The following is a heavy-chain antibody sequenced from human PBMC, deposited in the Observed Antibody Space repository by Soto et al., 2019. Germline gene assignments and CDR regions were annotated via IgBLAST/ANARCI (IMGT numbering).Heavy chain of an antibody. CDR2: IWYDGSNK. CDR3: AGYCSSTSCYDTGDY. J-gene: IGHJ4*02. Sequence: GRSLRLPCTASGFTFSRYGMHLVRQAPGKGLEWVAVIWYDGSNKYYADSVKGRFTISRDNSKNTLYLQMNSLRAEDTAVYYCAGYCSSTSCYDTGDYWGQGT. CDR1: GFTFSRYG. D-gene: IGHD2-2*01. V-gene: IGHV3-33*01.